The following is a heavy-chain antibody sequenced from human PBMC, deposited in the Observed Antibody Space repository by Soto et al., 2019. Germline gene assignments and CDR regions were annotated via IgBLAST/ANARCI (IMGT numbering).Heavy chain of an antibody. J-gene: IGHJ6*01. CDR1: GYTWTSSG. CDR3: AEVAAPSRHSSLDYLSFFGM. D-gene: IGHD6-6*01. Sequence: ASVKVSCKASGYTWTSSGISGVRQAPGQGGEWGGWISAYNGNTNYAQKLQGRVTMTTDTSTSTAYMELRSLRSVVSAVYSSAEVAAPSRHSSLDYLSFFGM. V-gene: IGHV1-18*01. CDR2: ISAYNGNT.